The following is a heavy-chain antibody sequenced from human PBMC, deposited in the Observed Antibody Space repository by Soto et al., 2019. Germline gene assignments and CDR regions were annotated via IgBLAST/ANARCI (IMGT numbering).Heavy chain of an antibody. Sequence: DVQLLESGGGLVQWGGSLRLSCVTSGFTFRTYGMTWVRQAPGKGLEWVSYGGSGGSRYYAESVKGRFTISRDNSKNTLSLEMNSLRAEDTATYYCVKFRGRAYPYYYMDVWGKGTTVTVSS. D-gene: IGHD3-10*01. CDR2: GGSGGSR. J-gene: IGHJ6*03. V-gene: IGHV3-23*01. CDR1: GFTFRTYG. CDR3: VKFRGRAYPYYYMDV.